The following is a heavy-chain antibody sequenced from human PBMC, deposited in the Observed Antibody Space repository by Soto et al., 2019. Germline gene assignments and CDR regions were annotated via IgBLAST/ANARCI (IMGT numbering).Heavy chain of an antibody. CDR2: IRSKANSYAT. Sequence: PGGSMRLSCAAAGFTFSGSGRHWVRQATGKGLEWVGRIRSKANSYATAYAASVKGRFTISRDDSKNTAYLQMNSLKTEDTAVYYCTRPYYYDSSGYYTSPWYYGMDVWGQGTTVTVSS. J-gene: IGHJ6*02. CDR1: GFTFSGSG. D-gene: IGHD3-22*01. V-gene: IGHV3-73*01. CDR3: TRPYYYDSSGYYTSPWYYGMDV.